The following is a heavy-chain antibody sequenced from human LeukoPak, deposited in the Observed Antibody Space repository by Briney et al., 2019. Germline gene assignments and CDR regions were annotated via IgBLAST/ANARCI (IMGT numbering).Heavy chain of an antibody. CDR1: GFTFSSYS. D-gene: IGHD1-26*01. V-gene: IGHV3-21*01. Sequence: NPGGSLRLSCAASGFTFSSYSMNWVRQAPGKGLEWVSSISSSSSYIYYADSVKGRFTISRDNAKNSLYLQMNSLRAEDTAVYYCARAPPTPGLYSGSYYRWYYFDYWGQGTLVTVSS. CDR2: ISSSSSYI. J-gene: IGHJ4*02. CDR3: ARAPPTPGLYSGSYYRWYYFDY.